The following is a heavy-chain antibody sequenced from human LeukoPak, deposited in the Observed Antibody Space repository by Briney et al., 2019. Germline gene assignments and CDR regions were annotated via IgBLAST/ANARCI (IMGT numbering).Heavy chain of an antibody. CDR2: IYYSGST. CDR3: ARSYYYDSSGYLIGY. CDR1: GGSISSYY. Sequence: SETLSLTCTVSGGSISSYYWSWIRQPPGKGLEWIGCIYYSGSTNYNPSLKSRVTISVDTSKNQFSLKLSSVTAADTAVYYCARSYYYDSSGYLIGYWGQGTLVTVSS. V-gene: IGHV4-59*01. D-gene: IGHD3-22*01. J-gene: IGHJ4*02.